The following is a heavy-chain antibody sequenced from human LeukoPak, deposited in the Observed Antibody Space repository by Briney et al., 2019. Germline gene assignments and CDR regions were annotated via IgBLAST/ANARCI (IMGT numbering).Heavy chain of an antibody. D-gene: IGHD2-15*01. CDR3: AKITPGGPRSYYY. CDR2: ISSGADIT. J-gene: IGHJ4*02. Sequence: GGTLRLSCAASGFTFSSFGMSWVRQAPGKGLEWVSAISSGADITYYADSVKGRFTVSRDNSKNTLYLQTNSLRAEDTAVYYCAKITPGGPRSYYYWGQGTQVTVSS. V-gene: IGHV3-23*01. CDR1: GFTFSSFG.